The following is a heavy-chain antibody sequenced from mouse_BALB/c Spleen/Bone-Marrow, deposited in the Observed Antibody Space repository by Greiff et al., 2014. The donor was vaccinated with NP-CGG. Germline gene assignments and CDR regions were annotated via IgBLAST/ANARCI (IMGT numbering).Heavy chain of an antibody. CDR3: ARYYYGSSYFDY. V-gene: IGHV14-3*02. CDR2: IDPANGNT. J-gene: IGHJ2*01. Sequence: VQLKQSGAELVKPGASVKLSCTASGFNIKDTYMHWVKQRPEQGLEWIGRIDPANGNTTYDPKFQGKATITADTSSNTAYLQLSSLTSEDTAVYYCARYYYGSSYFDYWGQGTTLTVSS. CDR1: GFNIKDTY. D-gene: IGHD1-1*01.